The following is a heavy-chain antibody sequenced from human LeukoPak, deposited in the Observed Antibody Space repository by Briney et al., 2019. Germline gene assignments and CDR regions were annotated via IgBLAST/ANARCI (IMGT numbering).Heavy chain of an antibody. J-gene: IGHJ5*02. CDR2: IYYSGST. D-gene: IGHD3-3*01. Sequence: SETLSLTYTVSGGSISSYYWGWIRQPPGKGLEWIGSIYYSGSTYYNPSLKSRVTISVDTSKNQFSLKLSSVTAADTAVYYCARQPRVLRFLEWLLYSWFDPWGQGTLVTVSS. CDR1: GGSISSYY. V-gene: IGHV4-39*01. CDR3: ARQPRVLRFLEWLLYSWFDP.